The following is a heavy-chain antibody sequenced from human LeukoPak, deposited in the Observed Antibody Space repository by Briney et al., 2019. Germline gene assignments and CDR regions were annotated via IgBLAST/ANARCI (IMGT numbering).Heavy chain of an antibody. CDR1: GFTFSDYY. CDR2: ISSSGSTI. J-gene: IGHJ6*02. V-gene: IGHV3-11*01. CDR3: ARAIAAAAYSYYYGMDV. D-gene: IGHD6-13*01. Sequence: GGSLRLSCAASGFTFSDYYMSWIRQAPGKGLEWVSYISSSGSTIYYADSVKGRFTISRDNAKNSLYLQMNSLRAEDTAVYYCARAIAAAAYSYYYGMDVWGQGTTVTVSS.